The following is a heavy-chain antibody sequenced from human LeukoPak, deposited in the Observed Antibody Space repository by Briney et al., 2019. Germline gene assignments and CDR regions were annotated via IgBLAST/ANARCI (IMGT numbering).Heavy chain of an antibody. CDR1: GFTFSSYA. V-gene: IGHV3-23*01. CDR2: ISGSGGST. Sequence: GGSLRLSCAASGFTFSSYAMTWVRQAPGKGLEWVSAISGSGGSTYYADSVKGRSTISRDNSKNTLYLQMNSLRAEDTAVYYCAKDRSRRDFWSGYYTGLDYWGQGTLVTVSS. J-gene: IGHJ4*02. D-gene: IGHD3-3*01. CDR3: AKDRSRRDFWSGYYTGLDY.